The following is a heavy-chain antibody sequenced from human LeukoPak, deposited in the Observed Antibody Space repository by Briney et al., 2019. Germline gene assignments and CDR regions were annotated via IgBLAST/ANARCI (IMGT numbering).Heavy chain of an antibody. D-gene: IGHD1-26*01. CDR2: IYYSGST. CDR3: ARPSGSIFDY. V-gene: IGHV4-39*01. J-gene: IGHJ4*02. CDR1: GGSISSSSYY. Sequence: SETLSLACTVSGGSISSSSYYWGWIRQPPGKGLEWIGSIYYSGSTYYNPSLKSRVTISVDTSKNQFSLKLSSVTAADTAVYYCARPSGSIFDYWGQGTLVTVSS.